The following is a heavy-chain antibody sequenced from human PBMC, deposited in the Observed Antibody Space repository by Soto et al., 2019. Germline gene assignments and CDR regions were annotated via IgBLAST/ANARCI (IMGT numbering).Heavy chain of an antibody. CDR1: GGTFSSYT. D-gene: IGHD2-15*01. J-gene: IGHJ6*02. Sequence: QVQLVQSGAEVKKPGSSVKVSCKASGGTFSSYTISWVRQAPGQGLEWMGRIIPILGMANYAQKFQGRVTITADKSTRTADMELSSLRSEDTAVYYCARGCSGGGCYFPSADVWGQGTTVTVSS. V-gene: IGHV1-69*02. CDR2: IIPILGMA. CDR3: ARGCSGGGCYFPSADV.